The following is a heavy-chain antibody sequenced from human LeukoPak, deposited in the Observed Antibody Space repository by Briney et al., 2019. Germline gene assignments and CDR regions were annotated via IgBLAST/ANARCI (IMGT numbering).Heavy chain of an antibody. D-gene: IGHD3-10*01. V-gene: IGHV3-30-3*02. CDR3: SKKDYYGSGNYPYYFDY. CDR1: GFSISSYA. J-gene: IGHJ4*02. Sequence: GGSLRLSCAASGFSISSYAMHWVRQAPGKGLEWMTVISYDGSNKYYADSVRGRFTLSRDTSKNTLYVQMSSLRAEDTAVYYWSKKDYYGSGNYPYYFDYWGQGTLVTVSS. CDR2: ISYDGSNK.